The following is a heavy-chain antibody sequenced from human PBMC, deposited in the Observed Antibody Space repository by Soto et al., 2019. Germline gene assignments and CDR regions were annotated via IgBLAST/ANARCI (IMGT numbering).Heavy chain of an antibody. CDR2: IRRHTSVT. J-gene: IGHJ5*02. D-gene: IGHD3-22*01. CDR1: GLTLSTSS. V-gene: IGHV3-48*01. Sequence: EVQLVESGGMLVQPGGSLRLSCAASGLTLSTSSMNWVRQAPGKGLEWIAYIRRHTSVTAYADSVKGRFTISRDSDKNPLYLQMDRRRVENAAVYYCGQVADSGYSGVDRWGQGTLVTVSS. CDR3: GQVADSGYSGVDR.